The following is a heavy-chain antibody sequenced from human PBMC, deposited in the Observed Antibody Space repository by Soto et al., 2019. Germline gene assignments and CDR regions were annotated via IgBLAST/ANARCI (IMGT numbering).Heavy chain of an antibody. Sequence: SETLSLTCAVYGGSFAGYYWTWIRQPPGKGLEWIGEINHDGSTSYNPSLKSRVNISVDTSKNQLSLHLTSVTAADTAFYYCARGSMAARLGYWGQGTLVTVSS. CDR2: INHDGST. J-gene: IGHJ4*02. V-gene: IGHV4-34*01. CDR3: ARGSMAARLGY. D-gene: IGHD6-6*01. CDR1: GGSFAGYY.